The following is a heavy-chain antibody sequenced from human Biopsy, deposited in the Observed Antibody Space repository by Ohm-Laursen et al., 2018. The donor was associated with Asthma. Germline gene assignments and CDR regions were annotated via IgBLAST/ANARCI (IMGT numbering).Heavy chain of an antibody. D-gene: IGHD3-9*01. J-gene: IGHJ3*01. V-gene: IGHV1-3*01. Sequence: ASVKVSCKASGYTFTHFAIHWVRQAPGQRLEWMGWINAGDGNTKYSQKFQGRVTITRDTSASTAYMDLRSLRSEDTAMYYCARTYYDFLTGQVNDAFALWGQGTMVTVSS. CDR1: GYTFTHFA. CDR2: INAGDGNT. CDR3: ARTYYDFLTGQVNDAFAL.